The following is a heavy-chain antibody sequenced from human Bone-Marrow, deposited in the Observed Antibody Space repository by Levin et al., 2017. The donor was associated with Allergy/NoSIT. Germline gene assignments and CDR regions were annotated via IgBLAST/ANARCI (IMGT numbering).Heavy chain of an antibody. CDR2: ISYDGSNK. CDR3: ARDLYSSGWRHLVYYYYGMDV. Sequence: PGESLKISCAASGFTFSSYAMHWVRQAPGKGLEWVAVISYDGSNKYYADSVKGRFTISRDNSKNTLYLQMNSLRAEDTAVYYCARDLYSSGWRHLVYYYYGMDVWGQGTTVTVSS. D-gene: IGHD6-19*01. V-gene: IGHV3-30*04. CDR1: GFTFSSYA. J-gene: IGHJ6*02.